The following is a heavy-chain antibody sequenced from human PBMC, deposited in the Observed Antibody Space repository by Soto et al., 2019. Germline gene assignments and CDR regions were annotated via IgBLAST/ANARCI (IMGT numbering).Heavy chain of an antibody. Sequence: EVQLLESGGGLVQPGGSLRLSCAASGFTFSSYAMSWVRQAPGKGLEWVSAISGSGGSTYYADSVKGRFTISRDNSKNTLYLQMNSQRADDTAVYYCAKGLGHYCSSTSCYYYYGMDVWGQGTTVTVSS. J-gene: IGHJ6*02. CDR1: GFTFSSYA. CDR2: ISGSGGST. V-gene: IGHV3-23*01. CDR3: AKGLGHYCSSTSCYYYYGMDV. D-gene: IGHD2-2*01.